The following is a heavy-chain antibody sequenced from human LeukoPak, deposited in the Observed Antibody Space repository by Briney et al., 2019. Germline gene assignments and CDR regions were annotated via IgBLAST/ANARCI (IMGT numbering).Heavy chain of an antibody. V-gene: IGHV1-18*01. D-gene: IGHD3-3*01. Sequence: ASVKVSCKASGYTFTSYGISWVRQAPGQGLEWMGWISAYNGNTNYAQKLQGRVTMTTDTSTSTAYMELRSLRSDDTAVYYCARDLSRYYDFWSGYSHYIDVWGKGTTVTVSS. CDR1: GYTFTSYG. CDR2: ISAYNGNT. J-gene: IGHJ6*03. CDR3: ARDLSRYYDFWSGYSHYIDV.